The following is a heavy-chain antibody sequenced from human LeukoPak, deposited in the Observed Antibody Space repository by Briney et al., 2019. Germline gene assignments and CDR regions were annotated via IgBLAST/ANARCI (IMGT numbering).Heavy chain of an antibody. CDR1: GFNFGDYA. Sequence: PGGSLRLSCAASGFNFGDYAMHWVRQAPGRGLEWVSGISWNSGSINYADSVKGRFTISRDNAKNSLYLHMNSLRADDMALYYCAKVRSGYSYGLFDSWGQGTLVTVSS. CDR2: ISWNSGSI. J-gene: IGHJ4*02. V-gene: IGHV3-9*03. CDR3: AKVRSGYSYGLFDS. D-gene: IGHD5-18*01.